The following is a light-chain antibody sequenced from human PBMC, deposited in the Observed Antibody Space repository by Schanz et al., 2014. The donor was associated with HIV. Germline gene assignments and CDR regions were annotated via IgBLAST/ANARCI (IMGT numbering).Light chain of an antibody. CDR1: TGPVTSGHY. V-gene: IGLV7-46*01. J-gene: IGLJ2*01. Sequence: QAVVTQEPSLTVSPGGTVTLTCGSNTGPVTSGHYPYWFQQMPGQAPRTLIYDTSNKHSWTPARFSGSLLGDKAALTLSGAQPEDEADYYCLLTYTGVRVFGGGTKLTVL. CDR2: DTS. CDR3: LLTYTGVRV.